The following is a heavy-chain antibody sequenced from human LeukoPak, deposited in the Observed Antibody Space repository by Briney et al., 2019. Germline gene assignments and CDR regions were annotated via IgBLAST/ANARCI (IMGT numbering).Heavy chain of an antibody. CDR2: INHSGST. D-gene: IGHD2-15*01. J-gene: IGHJ4*02. Sequence: SSETLSLTCAVYGGSFSGYYWSWIRQPPGKGLEWIGEINHSGSTNYNPSLKSRVTISVDTSKNQFSLKLSSVTAADTAVYYCPRGTYCSGGSCYAIRRVYLFDYWGQGTLVTVSS. CDR1: GGSFSGYY. V-gene: IGHV4-34*01. CDR3: PRGTYCSGGSCYAIRRVYLFDY.